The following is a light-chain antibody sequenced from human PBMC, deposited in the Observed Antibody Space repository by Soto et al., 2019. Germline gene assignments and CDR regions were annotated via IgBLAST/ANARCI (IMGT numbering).Light chain of an antibody. CDR2: DVS. J-gene: IGLJ2*01. CDR1: SSGVGGYNY. CDR3: SSYTSSSTLEVV. V-gene: IGLV2-14*01. Sequence: QSALTQPASVSGSPGQSITISCTGTSSGVGGYNYVSWYQQHTGKAPKLMIYDVSNRPSGVSNRFSGSKSGNTASLTISGLQAEDEADYYCSSYTSSSTLEVVFGGGTKLTVL.